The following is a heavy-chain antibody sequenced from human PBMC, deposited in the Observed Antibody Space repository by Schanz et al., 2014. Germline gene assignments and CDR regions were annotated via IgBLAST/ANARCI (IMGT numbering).Heavy chain of an antibody. CDR2: ISGSGGST. J-gene: IGHJ4*02. CDR3: AKDRGYCSGGSCLSFDY. Sequence: EVQLVGSGGGLIQPGGSLRLSCAASGFTFSRYSMNWVRQAPGKGLEWVSAISGSGGSTYYADSVTGRFTISRDNSKNTLYLQMNTLRAEDTAVYYCAKDRGYCSGGSCLSFDYWGQGTLVTVSS. D-gene: IGHD2-15*01. CDR1: GFTFSRYS. V-gene: IGHV3-23*04.